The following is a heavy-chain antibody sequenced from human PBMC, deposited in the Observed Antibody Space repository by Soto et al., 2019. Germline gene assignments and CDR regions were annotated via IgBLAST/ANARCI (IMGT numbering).Heavy chain of an antibody. CDR2: INTKTGGT. Sequence: QVHLVQSGAEVKKPGASVKVSCKASGYSFTDYYMHWVRQAPGQGLEWMGWINTKTGGTNYAQRVQGRVTMTGDTSINTAYMELSRLRSDDTAVYYCARVGPTGWFDPWGQGTVVTGSS. V-gene: IGHV1-2*02. CDR3: ARVGPTGWFDP. CDR1: GYSFTDYY. J-gene: IGHJ5*02.